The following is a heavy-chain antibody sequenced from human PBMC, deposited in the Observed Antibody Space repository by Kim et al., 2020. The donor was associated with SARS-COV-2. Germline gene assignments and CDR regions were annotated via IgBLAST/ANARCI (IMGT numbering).Heavy chain of an antibody. Sequence: GGSLRLSCAASGFTFDDYTMHWVRQAPGKGLEWVSLISWDGGSTYYADSVKGRFTISRDNSKNSLYLQMNSLRTEDTALYYCAKDIGGTKQGYFDYWGQGTLVTVSS. J-gene: IGHJ4*02. V-gene: IGHV3-43*01. CDR3: AKDIGGTKQGYFDY. CDR1: GFTFDDYT. CDR2: ISWDGGST. D-gene: IGHD1-26*01.